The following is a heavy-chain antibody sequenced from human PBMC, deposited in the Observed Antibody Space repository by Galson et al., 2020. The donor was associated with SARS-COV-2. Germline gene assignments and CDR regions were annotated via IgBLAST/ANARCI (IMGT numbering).Heavy chain of an antibody. D-gene: IGHD3-16*02. V-gene: IGHV3-33*01. CDR1: GFSFSNYG. CDR2: IWYDGINK. Sequence: GGSLRLSCAASGFSFSNYGMHWVRQAPGKGLEWVALIWYDGINKYYADSVKGRFTISRDNSKNTLYLQMNSLRAEDTAVYYCARGPIVDYYYYYYMDVWGKGTTVTISS. CDR3: ARGPIVDYYYYYYMDV. J-gene: IGHJ6*03.